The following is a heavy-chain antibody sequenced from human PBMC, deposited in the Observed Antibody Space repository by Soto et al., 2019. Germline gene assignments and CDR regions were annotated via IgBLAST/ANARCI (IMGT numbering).Heavy chain of an antibody. D-gene: IGHD6-13*01. CDR2: IYYSGST. Sequence: PSETLSLTRTVSGDCISSGYSYWCRISQPPGKGLEWIGYIYYSGSTYYNPSLKSRVTISVDTSKNQFSLKLSSVTAADTAVYYCARERPDGSRLDPWGQGTLVTVSS. CDR3: ARERPDGSRLDP. J-gene: IGHJ5*02. CDR1: GDCISSGYSY. V-gene: IGHV4-30-4*01.